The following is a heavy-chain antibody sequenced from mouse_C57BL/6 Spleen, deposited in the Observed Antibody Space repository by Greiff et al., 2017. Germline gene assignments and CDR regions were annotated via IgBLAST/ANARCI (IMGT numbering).Heavy chain of an antibody. CDR3: ARLDSSGYDAMDD. J-gene: IGHJ4*01. CDR1: GYTFTSYW. V-gene: IGHV1-69*01. D-gene: IGHD3-2*02. Sequence: VQLQQPGAELVMPGASVKLSCKASGYTFTSYWMHWVKQRPGQGLEWIGEIDPSDSYTNYNQKFKGKSTLTVDKSSSTAYMQLSSLTSEDSAVYYCARLDSSGYDAMDDWGQGTSVTVSS. CDR2: IDPSDSYT.